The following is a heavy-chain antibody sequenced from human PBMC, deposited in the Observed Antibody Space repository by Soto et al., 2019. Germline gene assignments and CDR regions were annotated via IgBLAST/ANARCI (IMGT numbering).Heavy chain of an antibody. CDR1: GYTLTELS. V-gene: IGHV1-24*01. CDR3: ATARPTMNYYYYYMDV. Sequence: VASVKVSCKVSGYTLTELSMHWVRQAPGKGLEWMGGFDPEDGETIYAQKFQGRVTMTEDTSTDTAYMELSSLRSEDTAVYYCATARPTMNYYYYYMDVWGKGTTVTVSS. D-gene: IGHD2-2*01. CDR2: FDPEDGET. J-gene: IGHJ6*03.